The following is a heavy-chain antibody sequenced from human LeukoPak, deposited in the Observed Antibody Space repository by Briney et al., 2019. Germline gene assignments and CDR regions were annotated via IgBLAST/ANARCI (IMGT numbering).Heavy chain of an antibody. J-gene: IGHJ4*02. V-gene: IGHV1-69*05. CDR2: IIPIFGTA. Sequence: SVKVSCKASGGTFISYAISWVRQAPGQGLEWMGRIIPIFGTANYAQKFQGRVTITTDESTSTAYMELSSLRSEDTAVYYCAIGFGEYYFDYWGQGTLVTVSS. D-gene: IGHD3-10*01. CDR1: GGTFISYA. CDR3: AIGFGEYYFDY.